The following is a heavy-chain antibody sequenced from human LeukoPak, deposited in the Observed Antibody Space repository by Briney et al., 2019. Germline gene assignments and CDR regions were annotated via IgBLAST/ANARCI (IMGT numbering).Heavy chain of an antibody. CDR3: ASSAAATDPRDY. D-gene: IGHD6-13*01. V-gene: IGHV4-39*07. Sequence: PSETLSLTCTVSGGSIRSSYYYWGWIRQPPGKGLEWIGSIYDSGSTNYNPSLKSRVTISVDKSKNQFSLKLSSVTAADTAVYYCASSAAATDPRDYWGQGTLVTVSS. J-gene: IGHJ4*02. CDR2: IYDSGST. CDR1: GGSIRSSYYY.